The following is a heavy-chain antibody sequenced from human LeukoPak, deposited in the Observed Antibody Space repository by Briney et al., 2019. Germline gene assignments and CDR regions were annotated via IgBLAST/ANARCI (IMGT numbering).Heavy chain of an antibody. Sequence: LTGGSLRLSCAASGFTFRSYDMHWVRQAPGKGLEGVAVVWYDESNKYYVDSVKGRFTISRDNSKNTLYLQMNSLRVEDTALYYCAREDSSGAFDIWGQGTMVTVSS. D-gene: IGHD3-22*01. CDR1: GFTFRSYD. J-gene: IGHJ3*02. V-gene: IGHV3-33*08. CDR2: VWYDESNK. CDR3: AREDSSGAFDI.